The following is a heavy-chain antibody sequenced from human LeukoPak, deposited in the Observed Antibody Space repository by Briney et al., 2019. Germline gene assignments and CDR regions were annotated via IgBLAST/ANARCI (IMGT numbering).Heavy chain of an antibody. J-gene: IGHJ4*02. CDR2: IYYSGST. CDR1: GYSISSGYY. D-gene: IGHD3-10*01. Sequence: SETLSLTCTVSGYSISSGYYWVWIRQPPGKGLEWIGSIYYSGSTYYNPSLKSRVTVSVDTSKNQFSLKLSSATAADTAVYYCASRTRFGELRFDYWGQGTLVTVSS. CDR3: ASRTRFGELRFDY. V-gene: IGHV4-38-2*02.